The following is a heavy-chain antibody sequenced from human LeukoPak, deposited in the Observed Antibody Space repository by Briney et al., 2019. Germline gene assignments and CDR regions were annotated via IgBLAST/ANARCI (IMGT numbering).Heavy chain of an antibody. CDR1: GGTFSSYA. J-gene: IGHJ6*03. D-gene: IGHD2-2*02. Sequence: ASVKVSCKASGGTFSSYAISWVRQAPGQGLEWMGGIIPIFGTANYAQKFQGRVTITTDESTSTAYMELSSLRSEDTAMYYCARGELGYCSSTSCYKEPNYYYYYYMDVWGKGTTVTVSS. CDR3: ARGELGYCSSTSCYKEPNYYYYYYMDV. V-gene: IGHV1-69*05. CDR2: IIPIFGTA.